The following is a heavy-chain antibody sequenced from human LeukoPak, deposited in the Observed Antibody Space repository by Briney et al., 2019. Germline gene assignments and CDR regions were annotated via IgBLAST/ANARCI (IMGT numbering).Heavy chain of an antibody. D-gene: IGHD2-2*01. CDR3: ARDRIVVVPAYYFDY. Sequence: PGRSLRLPCAASGFTFSSYAMHWVRQAPGKGLEWVAVISYDGSNKYYADSVKGRFTISRDNSKNTLYLQMNSLRAEDTAVYYCARDRIVVVPAYYFDYWGQGTLVTVSS. V-gene: IGHV3-30-3*01. CDR2: ISYDGSNK. J-gene: IGHJ4*02. CDR1: GFTFSSYA.